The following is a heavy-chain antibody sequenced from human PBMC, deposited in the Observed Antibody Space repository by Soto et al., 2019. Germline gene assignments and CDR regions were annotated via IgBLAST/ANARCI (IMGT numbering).Heavy chain of an antibody. CDR2: VNTDGSTP. D-gene: IGHD6-13*01. CDR1: GFTFINHW. CDR3: AKAGSWYDENDY. J-gene: IGHJ4*02. V-gene: IGHV3-74*01. Sequence: HPGGSLRLSCAASGFTFINHWIHWVRQAPGKGLVWVSRVNTDGSTPSYADSVKGRFTISRDNSKNTLYLQMNSLRAEDTAVYYCAKAGSWYDENDYWGQGTLVTVSS.